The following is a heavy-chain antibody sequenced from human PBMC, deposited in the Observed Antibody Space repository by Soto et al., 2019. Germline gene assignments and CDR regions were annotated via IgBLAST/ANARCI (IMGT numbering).Heavy chain of an antibody. V-gene: IGHV4-59*11. D-gene: IGHD1-26*01. CDR2: IYYSGST. Sequence: QVQLQETGPGLVKPSETLSLTCTVSVGSISSHYWCWIRQAPGKGLEWLGYIYYSGSTNYNPYLTSRVTRSTDTSKSQCSLQPRSVTAADTAVYECASGSSCPDEFDSWGRGTLVTVSS. J-gene: IGHJ4*02. CDR1: VGSISSHY. CDR3: ASGSSCPDEFDS.